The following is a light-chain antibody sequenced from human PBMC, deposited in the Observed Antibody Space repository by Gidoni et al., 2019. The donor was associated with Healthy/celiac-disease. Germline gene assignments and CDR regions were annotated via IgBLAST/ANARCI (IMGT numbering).Light chain of an antibody. CDR3: QQSYSTPPLT. V-gene: IGKV1-39*01. CDR1: QSISSY. Sequence: DIQMTQSPSSLSASVGDRVTITCRASQSISSYLNLYQQKPGKAPKHLIYAASSLQSGVPSRFSGRGSGTDFTLTISSLQPEDFATYYCQQSYSTPPLTFGEGTRVEIK. CDR2: AAS. J-gene: IGKJ4*01.